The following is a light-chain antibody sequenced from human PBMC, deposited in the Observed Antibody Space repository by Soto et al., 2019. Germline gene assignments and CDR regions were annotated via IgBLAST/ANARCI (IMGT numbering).Light chain of an antibody. CDR3: QQYGSSPRLS. CDR2: GAS. CDR1: QSVSNSY. Sequence: EIVLTQSPGTLSLSPWERATLSCRASQSVSNSYLAWYQQKPGQAPRLLIYGASTRATGIPDRFSGSGSGTDFTLTISRLEPEDFAVYYCQQYGSSPRLSFGGGTKVESK. J-gene: IGKJ4*01. V-gene: IGKV3-20*01.